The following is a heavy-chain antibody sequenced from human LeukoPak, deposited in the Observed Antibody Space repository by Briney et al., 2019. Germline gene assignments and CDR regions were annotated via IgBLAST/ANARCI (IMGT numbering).Heavy chain of an antibody. J-gene: IGHJ3*02. CDR3: ARVGPPRSDAFDI. CDR2: TRDKANSYTT. Sequence: GGSLRLSCAASGFTFSDHYMDWVRQTPGKGLEWVGRTRDKANSYTTEYAASVKGRFTNSRDDSKNSLYLQMNSLKTEDTAVYYCARVGPPRSDAFDIWGQGTMVTVSS. V-gene: IGHV3-72*01. CDR1: GFTFSDHY.